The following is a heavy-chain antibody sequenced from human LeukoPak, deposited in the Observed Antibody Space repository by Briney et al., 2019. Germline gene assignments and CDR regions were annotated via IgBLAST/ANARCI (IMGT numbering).Heavy chain of an antibody. V-gene: IGHV1-18*01. CDR3: ARQYTSSSVYWFDP. CDR2: ISAYNGNT. CDR1: GYTFTSYG. Sequence: ASVKVSCKASGYTFTSYGISWGRQAPGQGLEWMGWISAYNGNTNYAQKLQGRVTMTTDTSTSTAYMELRSLRSDDTAVYYCARQYTSSSVYWFDPWGQGTLVTVSS. D-gene: IGHD6-6*01. J-gene: IGHJ5*02.